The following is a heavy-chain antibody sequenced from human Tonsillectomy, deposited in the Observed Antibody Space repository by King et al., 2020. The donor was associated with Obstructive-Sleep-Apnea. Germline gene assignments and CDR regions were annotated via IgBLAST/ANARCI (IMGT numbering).Heavy chain of an antibody. J-gene: IGHJ4*02. CDR1: GFTFSSYA. Sequence: VQLVESGGNLVQPEGSLRLSCAASGFTFSSYAMSWVRQAPGKGLEGVSAISGGGGSIYYADSVKGRFTISRDNSKNTLYLQMNSLRAEDTAVYYCVKGAAAAGTDVYWGQGTLVTVSS. CDR2: ISGGGGSI. V-gene: IGHV3-23*04. D-gene: IGHD6-13*01. CDR3: VKGAAAAGTDVY.